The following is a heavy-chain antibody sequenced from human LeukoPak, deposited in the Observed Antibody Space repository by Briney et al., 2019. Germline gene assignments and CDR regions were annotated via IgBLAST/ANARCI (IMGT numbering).Heavy chain of an antibody. CDR2: ISSGGDST. V-gene: IGHV3-23*01. D-gene: IGHD3-10*01. CDR1: GFTFSSFA. CDR3: AKAHSITMVRGVSYYMDV. Sequence: GGSLRLSCAASGFTFSSFAMNWVRQAPGKGLEWVSSISSGGDSTYYADSVKGRSTISRDNSKNTLYLQMNSLRAEDTAVYYCAKAHSITMVRGVSYYMDVWGKGTTVTVSS. J-gene: IGHJ6*03.